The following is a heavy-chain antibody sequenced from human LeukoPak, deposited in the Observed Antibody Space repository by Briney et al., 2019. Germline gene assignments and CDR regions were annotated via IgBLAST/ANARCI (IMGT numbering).Heavy chain of an antibody. Sequence: ASVKVSCTASGYTFTSYYMHWVRQAPGQGLEWMGIINPSGGSTNYAQKVQGRVTMTRYTSTNTVYMELSSLRSEDTAVYYCARGPSITMVRGGQWYYYMDVWGKGTTVTISS. CDR2: INPSGGST. J-gene: IGHJ6*03. CDR3: ARGPSITMVRGGQWYYYMDV. CDR1: GYTFTSYY. D-gene: IGHD3-10*01. V-gene: IGHV1-46*01.